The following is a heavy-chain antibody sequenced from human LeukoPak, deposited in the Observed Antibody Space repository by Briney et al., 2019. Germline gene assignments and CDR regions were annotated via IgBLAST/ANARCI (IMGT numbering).Heavy chain of an antibody. D-gene: IGHD5-18*01. CDR3: ARDSEYSYGPPNY. J-gene: IGHJ4*02. V-gene: IGHV1-2*02. CDR1: GYTFTGYY. CDR2: INPNSGGT. Sequence: ASVKVSCKASGYTFTGYYMHWVRQAPGQGVEWMGWINPNSGGTNYAQKFQGRVTMTRDTSISTAYMELSRLRSDDTAVYYCARDSEYSYGPPNYWGQGTLVTVSS.